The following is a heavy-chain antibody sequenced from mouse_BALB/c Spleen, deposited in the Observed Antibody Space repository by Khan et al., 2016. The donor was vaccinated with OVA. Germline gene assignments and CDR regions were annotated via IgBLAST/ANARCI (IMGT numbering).Heavy chain of an antibody. D-gene: IGHD2-14*01. CDR3: VREGAYRRSDGWFAY. J-gene: IGHJ3*01. CDR1: GYTFTSYT. CDR2: INPSNDYT. V-gene: IGHV1-4*01. Sequence: QVQLKQSGAELARPGASLKMSCKASGYTFTSYTIHWVRQRPGLTLEWIGHINPSNDYTNYNQKFKDKATLIVDKSSSTAYMQLSSLTSEDSAVYYCVREGAYRRSDGWFAYWGQGTLVTVSA.